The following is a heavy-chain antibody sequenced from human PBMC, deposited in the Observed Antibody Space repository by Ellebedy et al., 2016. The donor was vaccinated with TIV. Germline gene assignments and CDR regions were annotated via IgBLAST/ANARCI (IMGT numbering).Heavy chain of an antibody. D-gene: IGHD3-16*02. Sequence: GESLKISCKGSGYIFTNYWISWVRQMPGKGLEWMGRIYSSDSFTYISPSLQGHVTFSVDKYKSTAYVQWNSLEAPDTAIYYCARTRRYYYDMDVWGQGTTVIVSS. CDR2: IYSSDSFT. CDR3: ARTRRYYYDMDV. V-gene: IGHV5-10-1*01. CDR1: GYIFTNYW. J-gene: IGHJ6*01.